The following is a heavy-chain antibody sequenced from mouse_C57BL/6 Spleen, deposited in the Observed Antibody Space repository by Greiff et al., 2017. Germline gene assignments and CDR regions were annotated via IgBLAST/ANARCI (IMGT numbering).Heavy chain of an antibody. CDR1: GYTFTDYY. CDR3: ARKGATLDY. D-gene: IGHD6-1*01. V-gene: IGHV1-76*01. J-gene: IGHJ4*01. Sequence: QVQLKQSGAELVRPGASVTLSCKASGYTFTDYYINWVKQRPGQGLEWIARIYPGSGNTYYNEKFKGKATLTAEKSSSTACMQLSSLTSEDSAVYFCARKGATLDYWGQGTSVTVSA. CDR2: IYPGSGNT.